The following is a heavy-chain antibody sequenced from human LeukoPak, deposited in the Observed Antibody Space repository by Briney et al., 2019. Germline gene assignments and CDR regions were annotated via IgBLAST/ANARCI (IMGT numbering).Heavy chain of an antibody. D-gene: IGHD3-10*01. V-gene: IGHV4-38-2*02. J-gene: IGHJ3*02. Sequence: PSETLSLTCTVSGYSISSGYYWGWIRQPPGKGLEWIGSIYHSGSTYYNPSLKSRVTLSVDTSKNQFSLKLSSVTAADTAVYYCASILLWFGRDDAFDIWGQGTMVTVSS. CDR2: IYHSGST. CDR1: GYSISSGYY. CDR3: ASILLWFGRDDAFDI.